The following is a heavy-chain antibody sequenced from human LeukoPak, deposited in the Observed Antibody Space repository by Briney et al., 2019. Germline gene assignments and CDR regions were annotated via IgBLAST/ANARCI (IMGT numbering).Heavy chain of an antibody. V-gene: IGHV5-51*01. CDR2: IYPGDSDT. D-gene: IGHD3-10*01. CDR3: ARLARDYYGSGSYYPGAPNWFDP. Sequence: KIGESLKISCKGSGYSFTGYWIGWVRQMPGKGLEWMGIIYPGDSDTRYSPSFQGQVTISADKSTSTAYLQWSSLKASDTAMYYCARLARDYYGSGSYYPGAPNWFDPWGQGTLVTVSS. CDR1: GYSFTGYW. J-gene: IGHJ5*02.